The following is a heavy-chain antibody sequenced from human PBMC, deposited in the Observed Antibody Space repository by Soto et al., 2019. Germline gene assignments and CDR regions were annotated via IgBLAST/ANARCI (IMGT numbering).Heavy chain of an antibody. CDR1: GYTFTSYD. V-gene: IGHV1-8*01. D-gene: IGHD6-6*01. J-gene: IGHJ6*03. CDR3: ARVEQLDPGYYYYYYMDV. Sequence: QVQLVQSGAEVKKPGASVKVSCKASGYTFTSYDINWVRQATGQGLEWMGWMNPNSGNTGYAQKFQGRVTMTKDTSLSTAYMELSSLRSEDTAVYYCARVEQLDPGYYYYYYMDVWGKGSTVTFSS. CDR2: MNPNSGNT.